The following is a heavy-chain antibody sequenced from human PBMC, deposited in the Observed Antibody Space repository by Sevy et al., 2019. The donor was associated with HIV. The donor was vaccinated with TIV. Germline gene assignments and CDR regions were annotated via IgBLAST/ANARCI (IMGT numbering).Heavy chain of an antibody. CDR1: GFTFSNYG. J-gene: IGHJ4*02. CDR2: IRYDGSNS. D-gene: IGHD1-26*01. Sequence: GGSLRLSCAASGFTFSNYGMHWVRQPPGKGLDWVAFIRYDGSNSYYVDSAKGRFTLSRDNSKNTLYLQMTGLRTEVTAVYYCATDSTTRSGDLSYWGQGDLVTVSS. V-gene: IGHV3-30*02. CDR3: ATDSTTRSGDLSY.